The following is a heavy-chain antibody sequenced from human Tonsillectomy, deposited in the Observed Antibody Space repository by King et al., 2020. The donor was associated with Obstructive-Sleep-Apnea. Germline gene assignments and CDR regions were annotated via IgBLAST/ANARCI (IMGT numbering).Heavy chain of an antibody. CDR2: IYTGGGT. J-gene: IGHJ4*02. Sequence: VQLEESGGVLVQPGGSLRLSCAASGFTISSNYMSWVRQAPGKGLEWVSVIYTGGGTYYADSVKGRFTISRDNSKNTLHLQMNSLRAEDTAVYYCARVVGAIIYWGQGTLVTVSS. CDR1: GFTISSNY. V-gene: IGHV3-66*01. CDR3: ARVVGAIIY. D-gene: IGHD1-26*01.